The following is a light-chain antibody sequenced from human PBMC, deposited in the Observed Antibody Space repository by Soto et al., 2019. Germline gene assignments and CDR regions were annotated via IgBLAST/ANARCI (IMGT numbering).Light chain of an antibody. CDR2: AAS. V-gene: IGKV1-9*01. J-gene: IGKJ5*01. Sequence: DIQLTQSPSFLSASVGDRVTITCRASQGISSYLAWYQQKPGKAPKLLIYAASTLQSGVPSRFSGSESGTEFTLTISSLQPEDFSAYYCQQLNTYPLITFGQGTRLEIK. CDR1: QGISSY. CDR3: QQLNTYPLIT.